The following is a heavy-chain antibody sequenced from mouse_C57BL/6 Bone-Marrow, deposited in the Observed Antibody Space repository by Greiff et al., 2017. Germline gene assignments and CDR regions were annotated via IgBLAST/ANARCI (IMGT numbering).Heavy chain of an antibody. J-gene: IGHJ2*01. CDR2: IWSDGST. Sequence: QVQLQQSGPGLVAPSQSLSITCTVSGFSLTSYGVHWVRQPPGKGLEWLVVIWSDGSTTYNSALKSRLSISKDNSKSQVFLKMNSLQTDDTAMYYCAREGKNYYYGSSFYFDYWGQGTTLTVSS. D-gene: IGHD1-1*01. V-gene: IGHV2-6*03. CDR1: GFSLTSYG. CDR3: AREGKNYYYGSSFYFDY.